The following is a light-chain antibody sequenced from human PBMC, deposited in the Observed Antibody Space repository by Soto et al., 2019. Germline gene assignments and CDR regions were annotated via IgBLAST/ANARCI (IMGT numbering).Light chain of an antibody. V-gene: IGLV1-44*01. CDR3: AAWDGSLNGVV. CDR2: SSN. Sequence: QSVLTQPPSASGTPGQRVTIPCSGSSSNIGSHTVNWYQQLPGTAPKLLVYSSNQRPSGVPYRFSGSKSGTSASLAISGHQSEDEADYYSAAWDGSLNGVVFGGGTKLTVL. CDR1: SSNIGSHT. J-gene: IGLJ2*01.